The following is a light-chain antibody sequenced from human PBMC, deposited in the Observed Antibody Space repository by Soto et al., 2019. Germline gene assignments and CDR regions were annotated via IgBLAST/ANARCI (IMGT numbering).Light chain of an antibody. Sequence: NFMLTQPHSVSASPGKTVTISCTRSSGRIASNYVQWYQQRPGTSPTTVIYEDNQRPSGVPDRFSGSIDSSSNSASLTISRLKTEDEADYYCQSYDSSNQVFGGGTKLTVL. CDR2: EDN. V-gene: IGLV6-57*01. J-gene: IGLJ3*02. CDR1: SGRIASNY. CDR3: QSYDSSNQV.